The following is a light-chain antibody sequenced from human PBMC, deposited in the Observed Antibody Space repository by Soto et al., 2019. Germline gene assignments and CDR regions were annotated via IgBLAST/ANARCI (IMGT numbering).Light chain of an antibody. CDR2: GNT. CDR1: SSNIGAGYD. CDR3: LSFDSSLSVV. J-gene: IGLJ2*01. V-gene: IGLV1-40*01. Sequence: QSVLTQPPSVSGAPGHRVTISCTGRSSNIGAGYDVHWYQQLPGRAAKLLIYGNTNRPSGVPDRFSGSKSGTSASLAITGLQAEDEADYYCLSFDSSLSVVFGGGTKLTVL.